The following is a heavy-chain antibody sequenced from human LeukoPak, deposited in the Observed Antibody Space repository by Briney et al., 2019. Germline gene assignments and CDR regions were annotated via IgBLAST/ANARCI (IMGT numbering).Heavy chain of an antibody. CDR1: GFTFSSYS. V-gene: IGHV3-21*01. CDR2: ISSSSSYI. D-gene: IGHD3-16*01. CDR3: AKAGGSMIAFGGSDVPY. J-gene: IGHJ4*02. Sequence: KPGGSLRLSCAASGFTFSSYSMNWVRQAPGKGLEWVSSISSSSSYIYYADSVKGRFTISRDNAKNSLYLQMNSLRAEDTAVYYCAKAGGSMIAFGGSDVPYWGQGTLVTVSS.